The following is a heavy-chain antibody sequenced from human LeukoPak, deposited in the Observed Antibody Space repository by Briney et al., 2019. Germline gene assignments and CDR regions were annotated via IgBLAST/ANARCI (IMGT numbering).Heavy chain of an antibody. V-gene: IGHV3-20*04. CDR2: INWNGGST. Sequence: GGSLRLSCAASGFTFDDYGMGWVRHAPGKGLEWVSGINWNGGSTVYADSVKGRFTISGDNAKNSLYLQINSLRAEDTALYYCVRDREYYGSGSYYMDYWGQGTLVTVSS. D-gene: IGHD3-10*01. CDR3: VRDREYYGSGSYYMDY. J-gene: IGHJ4*02. CDR1: GFTFDDYG.